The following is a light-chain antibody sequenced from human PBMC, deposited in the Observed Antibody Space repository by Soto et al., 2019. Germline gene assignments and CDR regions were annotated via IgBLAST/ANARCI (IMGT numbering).Light chain of an antibody. J-gene: IGKJ1*01. CDR1: QIVXTFY. CDR3: HQYDSWT. V-gene: IGKV3-20*01. CDR2: DAS. Sequence: LYQSPGTLSLSHGESATLSCRASQIVXTFYSAWYKQKPGQAPTLLIXDASKRATGIPARFSGSGSGTDFTLTILSLEPEEFAVCYCHQYDSWTFGQGTKVDI.